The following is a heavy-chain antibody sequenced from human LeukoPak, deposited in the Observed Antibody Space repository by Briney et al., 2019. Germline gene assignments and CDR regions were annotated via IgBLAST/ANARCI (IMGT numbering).Heavy chain of an antibody. V-gene: IGHV5-51*03. CDR3: ARLGPGGSAYYYYYMDV. D-gene: IGHD3-16*01. CDR2: IYPGDSDT. J-gene: IGHJ6*03. Sequence: NTGESLKISCKGSGYSFTSYWIGWVRQMPGKGLEWMGIIYPGDSDTRYSPSFQGQVTISADKSISTAYLQWSSLKASGTAMYYCARLGPGGSAYYYYYMDVWGKGTTVTVSS. CDR1: GYSFTSYW.